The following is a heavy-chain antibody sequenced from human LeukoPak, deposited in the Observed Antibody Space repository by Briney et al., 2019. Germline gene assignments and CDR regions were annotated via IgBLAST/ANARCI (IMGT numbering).Heavy chain of an antibody. V-gene: IGHV3-23*01. D-gene: IGHD3-10*01. J-gene: IGHJ4*02. CDR2: ISGSGGST. Sequence: GGSLRLSCAASGFTFSSYAMSWVRQAPGKGLEWVSAISGSGGSTYYADSVKGRFTISRHNSKNTLYLQMNSLRAEDTAVYYCARRYYYGSGSLYYFDYWGQGTLVTVSS. CDR3: ARRYYYGSGSLYYFDY. CDR1: GFTFSSYA.